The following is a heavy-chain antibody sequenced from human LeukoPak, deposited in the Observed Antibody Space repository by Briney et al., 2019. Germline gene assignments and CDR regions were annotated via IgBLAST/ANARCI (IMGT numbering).Heavy chain of an antibody. J-gene: IGHJ3*02. CDR2: FYDSGNT. Sequence: SETLSLTCTVSGYSISSGYYWGWIRQPPGKGLEWIGSFYDSGNTYYNPSLKSRVTISVDTSKNQFSLKLSSVTAADTAVYYCARAVEMATIAAFDIWGQGTMVTVSS. CDR1: GYSISSGYY. D-gene: IGHD5-24*01. V-gene: IGHV4-38-2*02. CDR3: ARAVEMATIAAFDI.